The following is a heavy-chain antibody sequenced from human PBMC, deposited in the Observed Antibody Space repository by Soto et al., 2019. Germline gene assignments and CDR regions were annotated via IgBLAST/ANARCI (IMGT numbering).Heavy chain of an antibody. V-gene: IGHV4-59*08. Sequence: PSETLSLTCTVSGGSISGLYWSWLRQPPGKGLEWIGYIYNIGSTNYNPSLRSRVTMSIDTSQEQFSLKLSSVTATDTAVYYCARHVNLPLAGTGFDYWGQGTLVTVSS. D-gene: IGHD6-19*01. CDR2: IYNIGST. J-gene: IGHJ4*02. CDR1: GGSISGLY. CDR3: ARHVNLPLAGTGFDY.